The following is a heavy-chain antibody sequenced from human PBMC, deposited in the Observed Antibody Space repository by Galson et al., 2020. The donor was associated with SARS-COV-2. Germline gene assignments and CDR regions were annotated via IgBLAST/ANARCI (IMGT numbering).Heavy chain of an antibody. CDR3: ARRAAGIDDYYYYYYMDV. CDR1: GGSITNYY. J-gene: IGHJ6*03. CDR2: ISFTGST. D-gene: IGHD6-13*01. V-gene: IGHV4-59*01. Sequence: SETLSLTCTVSGGSITNYYWTWIRQPPGKGLEWIGYISFTGSTSYAPSLKSRVTMSVDTSKNQFSLNLSSVTAADTAVYYCARRAAGIDDYYYYYYMDVWGKGTTVTVSS.